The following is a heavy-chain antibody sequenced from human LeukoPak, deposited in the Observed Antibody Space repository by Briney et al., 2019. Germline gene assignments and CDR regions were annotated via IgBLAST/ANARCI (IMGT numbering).Heavy chain of an antibody. CDR3: ARKLPSYYDSSGYLT. D-gene: IGHD3-22*01. J-gene: IGHJ4*02. Sequence: ASVKVSCKASGYTFTRYYMHWVRQAPGQGLEWMGWINPNSGGTNYAQKFQGRVTMTRDTSISTAYMELSRLRTDDTAVYYCARKLPSYYDSSGYLTWGQGTLVTVSS. CDR1: GYTFTRYY. V-gene: IGHV1-2*02. CDR2: INPNSGGT.